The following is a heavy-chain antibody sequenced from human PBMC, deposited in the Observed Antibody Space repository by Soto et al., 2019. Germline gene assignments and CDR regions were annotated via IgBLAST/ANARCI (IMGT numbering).Heavy chain of an antibody. D-gene: IGHD6-19*01. CDR3: ARGPGPGQLLAPGSYYFDY. V-gene: IGHV3-23*01. Sequence: EVQLLDSGGGLVQPGGSLRLSCTASGFTFSSQAMSWVRQAPGKGLEWVSGISASGGSTYYADLVRGRFTISRDNSKNTLYLQMNSLRADDTAVYYRARGPGPGQLLAPGSYYFDYWVQGTLVTVSS. CDR2: ISASGGST. CDR1: GFTFSSQA. J-gene: IGHJ4*02.